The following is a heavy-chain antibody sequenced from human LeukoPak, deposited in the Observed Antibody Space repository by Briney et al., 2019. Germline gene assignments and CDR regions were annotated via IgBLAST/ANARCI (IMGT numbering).Heavy chain of an antibody. D-gene: IGHD3-10*01. CDR2: IKQDGSEK. CDR1: GFTFSTYW. Sequence: GGSLRLSCAASGFTFSTYWMTWVRQAPGKGLEWVAKIKQDGSEKYYVDSVKGRFAISRDNAKNSLYLQMNSLRAEDTAVYYCAKDNRDYYIDYWGQGTLVTVSS. CDR3: AKDNRDYYIDY. V-gene: IGHV3-7*03. J-gene: IGHJ4*02.